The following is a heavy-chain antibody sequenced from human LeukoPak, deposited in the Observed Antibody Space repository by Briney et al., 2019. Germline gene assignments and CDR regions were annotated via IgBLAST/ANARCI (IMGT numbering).Heavy chain of an antibody. CDR1: GFTFSDYY. D-gene: IGHD1-26*01. Sequence: GGSLRLSCAAFGFTFSDYYMTWIRQAPGKGLEWVSYISKSGSDTNFVDSVKGRFTISRDNAKNSQYLQMNSLRAEDTAVYYCARARSSGSHRVVNVCDVWGQGTMVTVSS. CDR2: ISKSGSDT. CDR3: ARARSSGSHRVVNVCDV. V-gene: IGHV3-11*06. J-gene: IGHJ3*01.